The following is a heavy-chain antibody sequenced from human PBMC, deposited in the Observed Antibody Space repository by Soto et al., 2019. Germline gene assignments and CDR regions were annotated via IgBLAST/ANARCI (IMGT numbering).Heavy chain of an antibody. CDR3: ASEGGSLNWLDP. J-gene: IGHJ5*02. CDR1: GFTFSSYR. Sequence: GGFLRLSCAASGFTFSSYRMNWVRQAPGKGLEWVAYISHRSSSRDYAYAVTVRCSISIEHAKHSLYLTLNSFRDEDTAVYYCASEGGSLNWLDPWGKGTLVPVPQ. V-gene: IGHV3-48*02. CDR2: ISHRSSSR. D-gene: IGHD1-26*01.